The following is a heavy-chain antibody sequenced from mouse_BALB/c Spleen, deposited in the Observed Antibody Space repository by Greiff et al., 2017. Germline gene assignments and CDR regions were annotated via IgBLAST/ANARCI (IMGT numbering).Heavy chain of an antibody. CDR3: SNWENAY. CDR1: GYTFTSYW. D-gene: IGHD4-1*01. V-gene: IGHV1S81*02. CDR2: INPSNGRT. Sequence: VQLQQPGAELVKPGASVKLSCKASGYTFTSYWMHWVKQRPGQGLEWIGEINPSNGRTNYNEKFKSKATLTVDKSSSTAYMQLSSLTSEDSAVYYCSNWENAYWGQGTLVTVSA. J-gene: IGHJ3*01.